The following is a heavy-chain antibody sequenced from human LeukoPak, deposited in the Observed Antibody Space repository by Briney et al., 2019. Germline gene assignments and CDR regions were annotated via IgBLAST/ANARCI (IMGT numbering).Heavy chain of an antibody. Sequence: PSETLSLTCAVYGGSFSGYYWSWIRQPPGKGLEWIGEINHSGSTNYNPSLKSRVTISVDTSKNQFSLKLSSVTAADTAVYYCARWVPGGYNWNSWWFDPWGQGTLVTVSS. V-gene: IGHV4-34*01. CDR1: GGSFSGYY. D-gene: IGHD1-7*01. CDR3: ARWVPGGYNWNSWWFDP. CDR2: INHSGST. J-gene: IGHJ5*02.